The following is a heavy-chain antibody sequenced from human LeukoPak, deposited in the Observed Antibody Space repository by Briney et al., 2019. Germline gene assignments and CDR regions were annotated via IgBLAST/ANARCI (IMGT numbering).Heavy chain of an antibody. V-gene: IGHV3-74*01. Sequence: PGGSLRLSCAASGFTFSSYWMHWVRQAPGKGLVWVSRINSDGSSRSYADSVKGRFTISRDSAKNSLYLQMNSLRAEDTAVYYCARGPYSSNWYVDYWGQGTLVTVAS. J-gene: IGHJ4*02. CDR2: INSDGSSR. CDR3: ARGPYSSNWYVDY. CDR1: GFTFSSYW. D-gene: IGHD6-13*01.